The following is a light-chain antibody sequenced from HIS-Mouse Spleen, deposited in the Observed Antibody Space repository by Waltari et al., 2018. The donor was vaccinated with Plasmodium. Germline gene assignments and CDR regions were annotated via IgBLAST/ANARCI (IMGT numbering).Light chain of an antibody. J-gene: IGKJ1*01. V-gene: IGKV3-20*01. CDR1: QSVSSSH. Sequence: EIVLTQSPGTLSLSPGERATLSCRASQSVSSSHLAWYQQKPGQAPRLLIYGASSRATGIPARFSGSGSGTDFTLTISRLEPEDFAVYYCQQYGSSPPSTFGQGTKVEIK. CDR3: QQYGSSPPST. CDR2: GAS.